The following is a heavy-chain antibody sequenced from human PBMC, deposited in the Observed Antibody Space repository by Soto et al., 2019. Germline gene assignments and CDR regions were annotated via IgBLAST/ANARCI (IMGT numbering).Heavy chain of an antibody. CDR2: INPNSGGT. CDR3: ARDFRLSYSYYFDY. D-gene: IGHD1-26*01. V-gene: IGHV1-2*02. CDR1: GYTFTGYY. Sequence: ASVKVSCKASGYTFTGYYMHWVRQAPGQGLEWMGWINPNSGGTNYAQKFQGGVTMTRDTSISTAYMELSRLRSDDTAVYYCARDFRLSYSYYFDYWGQGTLVTVSS. J-gene: IGHJ4*02.